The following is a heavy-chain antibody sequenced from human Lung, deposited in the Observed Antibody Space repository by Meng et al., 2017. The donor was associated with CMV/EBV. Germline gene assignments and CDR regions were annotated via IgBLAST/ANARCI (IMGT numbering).Heavy chain of an antibody. J-gene: IGHJ6*02. V-gene: IGHV4-59*01. D-gene: IGHD1-26*01. CDR2: IHYSGSS. CDR3: ARGHTNSGSFVGYYALDV. Sequence: GSLRLXXTVSGASISSYYWSWIRQPPGRGLEWIGNIHYSGSSNYNPSLKGRVTMSVATSEDQFSLRLNSVTAADTAVYYCARGHTNSGSFVGYYALDVWGQGAXVTVSS. CDR1: GASISSYY.